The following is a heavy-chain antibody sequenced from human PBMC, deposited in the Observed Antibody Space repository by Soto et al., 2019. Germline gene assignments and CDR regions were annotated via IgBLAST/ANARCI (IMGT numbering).Heavy chain of an antibody. CDR2: ISGSGSST. J-gene: IGHJ4*02. V-gene: IGHV3-23*01. CDR3: AKALGGGSSKDY. D-gene: IGHD3-16*01. Sequence: AGSLTLACAASGFTFSSYAMSWVRHAQGEGLEWVSAISGSGSSTYYEDSVKGRFTTSRDNSKNTLYLQMNSLRAEDTAVYYCAKALGGGSSKDYWGQGTLVTVSS. CDR1: GFTFSSYA.